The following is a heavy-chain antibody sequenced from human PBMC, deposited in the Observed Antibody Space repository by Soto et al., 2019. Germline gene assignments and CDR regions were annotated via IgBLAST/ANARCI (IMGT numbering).Heavy chain of an antibody. V-gene: IGHV4-34*01. Sequence: SETLSLTCAVYGGSFSGYYWSWIRQPPGKGLEWIGEINHSGSTNYNPSLKSRVTISVDTSKNQFSLKLSSVTAADTAVYYCARYSSSGGYYYMDVWGKGTTVT. CDR2: INHSGST. CDR3: ARYSSSGGYYYMDV. J-gene: IGHJ6*03. D-gene: IGHD6-13*01. CDR1: GGSFSGYY.